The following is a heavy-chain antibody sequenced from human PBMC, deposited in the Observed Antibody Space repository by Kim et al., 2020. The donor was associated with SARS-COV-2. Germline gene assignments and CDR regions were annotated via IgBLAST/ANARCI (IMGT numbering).Heavy chain of an antibody. D-gene: IGHD6-13*01. CDR1: GFTFSAYW. J-gene: IGHJ4*02. V-gene: IGHV3-7*01. Sequence: GGSLRLSCAASGFTFSAYWMAWVRQTPGKGLEWVATIKEDVRETLDVDSAKGRFAISRDNARNSVFLQMNDLRPEDTAIYYCAKGNIADGYWGQGTLVSVSS. CDR3: AKGNIADGY. CDR2: IKEDVRET.